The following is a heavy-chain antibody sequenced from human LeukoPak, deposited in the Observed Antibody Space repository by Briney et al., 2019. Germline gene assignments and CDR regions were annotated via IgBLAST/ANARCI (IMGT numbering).Heavy chain of an antibody. CDR3: VKTSGYNAFDI. CDR2: INPNSGDT. CDR1: GYTFTSYY. D-gene: IGHD3-22*01. J-gene: IGHJ3*02. Sequence: ASVKVSCKASGYTFTSYYMHWVRQAPGQGLEWMGWINPNSGDTNYAQKFQGRVTMTRDTSISTAYMELSRLRSDDTAVYYCVKTSGYNAFDIWGQGTMVTVSS. V-gene: IGHV1-2*02.